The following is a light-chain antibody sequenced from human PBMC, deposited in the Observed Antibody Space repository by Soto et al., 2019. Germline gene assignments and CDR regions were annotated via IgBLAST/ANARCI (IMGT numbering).Light chain of an antibody. CDR2: AAS. V-gene: IGKV3-20*01. Sequence: EIVLTQSPGTLSLSPGERATLSCRTSQIVSTAYLAWYQQRPGQPPRLLIYAASSRATGIPDRFSGSGSGTDFTLTISRLEPEDFAVYYCQQFGSLPPYTFGQGTKLEIK. CDR1: QIVSTAY. CDR3: QQFGSLPPYT. J-gene: IGKJ2*01.